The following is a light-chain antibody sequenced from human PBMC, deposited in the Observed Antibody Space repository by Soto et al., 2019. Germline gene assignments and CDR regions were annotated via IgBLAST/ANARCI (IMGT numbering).Light chain of an antibody. Sequence: ILMTQSPATLSVSPGERATLSCRASQSVFSSLAWYQQKPGQAPRLLIYGAATRATGIPARFSGSGSGTDFTLTISRLEPEEFTVYYCQQYHRSPQTFDQGTKVDIK. J-gene: IGKJ1*01. CDR2: GAA. V-gene: IGKV3-15*01. CDR3: QQYHRSPQT. CDR1: QSVFSS.